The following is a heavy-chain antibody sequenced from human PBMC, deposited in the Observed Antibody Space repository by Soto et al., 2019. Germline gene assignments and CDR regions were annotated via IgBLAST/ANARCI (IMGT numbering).Heavy chain of an antibody. CDR3: ARDSVRITMVRGVNYGMDV. CDR2: IYYSGST. CDR1: GGSISSYY. D-gene: IGHD3-10*01. Sequence: PSETLSLTCTVSGGSISSYYWSWIRQPPGKGLEWIGYIYYSGSTYYNPSLKSRVTISVDTSKNQFSLKLSSVTAADTAVYYCARDSVRITMVRGVNYGMDVWGQGTTVTVSS. V-gene: IGHV4-59*12. J-gene: IGHJ6*02.